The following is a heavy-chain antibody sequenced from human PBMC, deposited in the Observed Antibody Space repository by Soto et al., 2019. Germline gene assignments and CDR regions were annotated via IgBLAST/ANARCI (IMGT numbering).Heavy chain of an antibody. D-gene: IGHD6-6*01. CDR2: INPSGGST. J-gene: IGHJ4*02. Sequence: GASVKVSCKASVYTFTSYYIHCVRQAPGQGLEWMGIINPSGGSTSYAQKFQGRVTMTRDTSTSTVYMELSSLRSEDTAVYYCAREGEYSSPSVFRYFDYWGQGTLVPVSS. CDR3: AREGEYSSPSVFRYFDY. V-gene: IGHV1-46*01. CDR1: VYTFTSYY.